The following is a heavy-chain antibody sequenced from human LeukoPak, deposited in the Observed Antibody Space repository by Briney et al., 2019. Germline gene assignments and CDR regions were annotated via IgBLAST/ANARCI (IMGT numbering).Heavy chain of an antibody. CDR1: GGSISSGSYY. J-gene: IGHJ4*02. Sequence: SETLSLTCTVSGGSISSGSYYWGWIRQPPGKGLEWIGSIYYSGSTYYNPSLKSRVTISVDTSKNQFSLKLSSVTAADTAVYYCARRGITGGSYQYDYWGQGTLVTVSS. CDR3: ARRGITGGSYQYDY. CDR2: IYYSGST. D-gene: IGHD1-26*01. V-gene: IGHV4-39*01.